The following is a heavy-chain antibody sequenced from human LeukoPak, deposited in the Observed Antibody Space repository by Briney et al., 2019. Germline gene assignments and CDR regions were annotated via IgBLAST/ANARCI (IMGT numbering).Heavy chain of an antibody. CDR3: ARGGYDILTGLNAFDI. V-gene: IGHV4-59*12. CDR1: GGSISSYY. D-gene: IGHD3-9*01. Sequence: PSETLSLTCSVSGGSISSYYWSWIRQPPGKGLEWIGYIYYSGSTNYNPSLKSRVTISVDTSKNQFSLKLSSVTAADTAVYYCARGGYDILTGLNAFDIWGQGTMVTVSS. J-gene: IGHJ3*02. CDR2: IYYSGST.